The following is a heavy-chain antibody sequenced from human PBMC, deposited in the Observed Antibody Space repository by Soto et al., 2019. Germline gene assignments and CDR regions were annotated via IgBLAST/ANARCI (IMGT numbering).Heavy chain of an antibody. D-gene: IGHD1-26*01. CDR3: ARARGGGSYYLNY. Sequence: SETLSLTCAVYGGSFSGYYWSWIRQPPGKGLEWIGEINHSGSTNYNPSLKSRVTISVDTSKNQFSLKLSSVTAADTAVYYCARARGGGSYYLNYWGQGTLVTVSS. J-gene: IGHJ4*02. CDR1: GGSFSGYY. V-gene: IGHV4-34*01. CDR2: INHSGST.